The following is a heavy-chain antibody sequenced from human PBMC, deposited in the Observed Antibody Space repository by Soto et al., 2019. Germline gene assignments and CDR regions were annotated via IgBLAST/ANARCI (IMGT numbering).Heavy chain of an antibody. CDR3: ARDPSEGRVGNWFES. CDR1: GFIFSRFA. CDR2: ISSSTSYV. Sequence: GGSLRLSCTASGFIFSRFAMHWVRQAPGKGLEWVASISSSTSYVYYADSVKGRFSTSRDNAKNILYLEMYALRTEDTAVYYCARDPSEGRVGNWFESWGQGTLVTVSS. V-gene: IGHV3-21*06. D-gene: IGHD2-2*01. J-gene: IGHJ5*01.